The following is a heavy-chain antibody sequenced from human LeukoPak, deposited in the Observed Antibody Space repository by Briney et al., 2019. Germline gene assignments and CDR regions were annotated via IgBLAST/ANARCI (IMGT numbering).Heavy chain of an antibody. J-gene: IGHJ4*02. D-gene: IGHD3-16*01. V-gene: IGHV4-34*01. CDR3: AKGTVLTGYASFDY. CDR2: IIYSGRT. CDR1: GGSFSGYY. Sequence: SETLSLTCAVNGGSFSGYYWTWIRQSPGKGLEWIGEIIYSGRTNYSPSLKSRLTLSVDPSMNHFSLKLSSVTAADTAVYYCAKGTVLTGYASFDYWGQGALVTVSS.